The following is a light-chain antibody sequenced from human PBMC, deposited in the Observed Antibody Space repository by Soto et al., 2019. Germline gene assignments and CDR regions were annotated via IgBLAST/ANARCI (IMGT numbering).Light chain of an antibody. CDR2: SNN. J-gene: IGLJ1*01. V-gene: IGLV1-44*01. CDR1: SSNIGSNT. Sequence: QSVLTQPPSASGTPGQRVIISCSGRSSNIGSNTVNWYQQLPGTAPKLLIYSNNQRPSGVPDRFSGSKAGTSASLAISGLQSEDEADYYCAAWDDSLNGIYVFRTETKLTVL. CDR3: AAWDDSLNGIYV.